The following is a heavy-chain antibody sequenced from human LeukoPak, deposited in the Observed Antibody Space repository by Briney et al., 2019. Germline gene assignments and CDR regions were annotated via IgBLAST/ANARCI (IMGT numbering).Heavy chain of an antibody. J-gene: IGHJ6*03. Sequence: SETLSLTCAVSGYSISSGYYWGWIRQPPGQGLEWIGSIYHSGSTYYNPSLKSRVTISVDTPKNQFSLKLSSVTAADTAVYYCARQLSSNDYSSSWYQYYYYYMDVWGKGTTVTVSS. V-gene: IGHV4-38-2*01. CDR1: GYSISSGYY. D-gene: IGHD6-13*01. CDR3: ARQLSSNDYSSSWYQYYYYYMDV. CDR2: IYHSGST.